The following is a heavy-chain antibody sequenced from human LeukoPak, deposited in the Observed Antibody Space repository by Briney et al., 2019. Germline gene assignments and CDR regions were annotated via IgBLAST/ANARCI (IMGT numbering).Heavy chain of an antibody. V-gene: IGHV3-74*01. Sequence: GGSLRLSCAASGFTFSSYWMHWVRHAPGKGLVWVSRINSDGSSTTYADSVKGRFTISRDNAKNTLYLQMNSLRAEDTAVYYCARVSRGYSYFYYYGMDVWGQGTTVTVSS. CDR3: ARVSRGYSYFYYYGMDV. J-gene: IGHJ6*02. CDR2: INSDGSST. CDR1: GFTFSSYW. D-gene: IGHD5-18*01.